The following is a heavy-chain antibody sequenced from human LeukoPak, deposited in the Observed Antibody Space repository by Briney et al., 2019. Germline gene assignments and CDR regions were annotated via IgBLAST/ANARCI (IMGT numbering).Heavy chain of an antibody. Sequence: SETLSLTCTVSGGSISSYYWSWIRQPAGKGLEWVGRIYTSGSTNYNPSLKSRVTISVDTSKNQFSLKLRSVTAADTAVYYCARFGGYDSPNWFDPWGQGTLVSVSS. CDR2: IYTSGST. V-gene: IGHV4-4*07. J-gene: IGHJ5*02. CDR3: ARFGGYDSPNWFDP. D-gene: IGHD5-12*01. CDR1: GGSISSYY.